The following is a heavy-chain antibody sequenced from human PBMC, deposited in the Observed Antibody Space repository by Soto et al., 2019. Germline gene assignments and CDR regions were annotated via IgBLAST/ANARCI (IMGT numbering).Heavy chain of an antibody. CDR1: GGTFSSYA. V-gene: IGHV1-69*01. J-gene: IGHJ4*02. D-gene: IGHD4-17*01. CDR2: IIPIFGTA. Sequence: QVQLVQSGAEVKKPGSSVKVSCKASGGTFSSYAISWVRQAPGQGLEWMGGIIPIFGTANYAQKFQGRVTITADGAASTADMGLRRVRSEDTAVYYGARVRAYGHYWWRSSYDYWGQGTLVTVSS. CDR3: ARVRAYGHYWWRSSYDY.